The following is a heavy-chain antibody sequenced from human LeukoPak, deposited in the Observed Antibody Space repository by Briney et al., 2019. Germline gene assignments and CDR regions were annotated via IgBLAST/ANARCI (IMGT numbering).Heavy chain of an antibody. CDR3: ARGLAEAGTGYWFDP. V-gene: IGHV4-34*01. CDR2: INHGGST. CDR1: GGSFSGYY. J-gene: IGHJ5*02. Sequence: SETLSLTCAVYGGSFSGYYWSWIRQPPGKGLEWIGEINHGGSTNYNPSLKSRVTISVDTSKNQFSLKLRSVTAADTAVYYCARGLAEAGTGYWFDPWGQGTLVTVSS. D-gene: IGHD6-13*01.